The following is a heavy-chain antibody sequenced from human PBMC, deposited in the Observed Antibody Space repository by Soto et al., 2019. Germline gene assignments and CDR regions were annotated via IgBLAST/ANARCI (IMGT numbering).Heavy chain of an antibody. V-gene: IGHV4-31*03. CDR3: ARARVDTAMIEDY. Sequence: QLKLQGPGPGLVKPSQTLSPTGTVSVASISIGVNYWTWTRKHPGKGLEWIGNIYYSGSTYYNPSLKSRVTISVDTSKNQFSLKLSSVTAADTAVYYCARARVDTAMIEDYWGQGTLVTVSS. CDR1: VASISIGVNY. CDR2: IYYSGST. J-gene: IGHJ4*02. D-gene: IGHD5-18*01.